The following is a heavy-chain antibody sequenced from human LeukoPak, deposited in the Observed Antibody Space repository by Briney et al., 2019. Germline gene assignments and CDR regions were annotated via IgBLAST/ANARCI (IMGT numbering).Heavy chain of an antibody. D-gene: IGHD5-12*01. V-gene: IGHV3-21*01. CDR3: ARAIVATITSSFDY. CDR1: GFTFSSYS. J-gene: IGHJ4*02. CDR2: ISSSSSYI. Sequence: SGGSLRLSCAASGFTFSSYSMNWVRQAPGKGLEWVSSISSSSSYIYYADSVKGRFTISRDNAKNSLYLQMNSLRAEDTAVYYCARAIVATITSSFDYWGQGTLVTVSS.